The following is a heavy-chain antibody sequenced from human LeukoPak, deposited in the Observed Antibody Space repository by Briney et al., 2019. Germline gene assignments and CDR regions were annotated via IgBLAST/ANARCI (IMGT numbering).Heavy chain of an antibody. Sequence: GGSLRLSCAASGFTFSSYSMNWVRQAPGKGLEWVSSISSSSSYIYYADSVKGRFTISRDNAKNPLYLQMNSLRAEDTAVYYCARTVNYDFWSGYYWNYYYYMDVWGKGTTVTVSS. CDR3: ARTVNYDFWSGYYWNYYYYMDV. V-gene: IGHV3-21*01. CDR1: GFTFSSYS. D-gene: IGHD3-3*01. J-gene: IGHJ6*03. CDR2: ISSSSSYI.